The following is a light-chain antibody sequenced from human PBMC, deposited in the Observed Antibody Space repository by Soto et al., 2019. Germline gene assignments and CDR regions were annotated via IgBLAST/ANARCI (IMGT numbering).Light chain of an antibody. J-gene: IGKJ1*01. CDR3: QQYGSSPWT. CDR2: GAS. CDR1: QTIRSNY. Sequence: ETVLTQSPGTRSLSPGERATLSCRASQTIRSNYLAWYRQTPGQAPRLLIYGASNRATGIADRFSGSGSGTDFTLIISRLEPEDFALYYSQQYGSSPWTFGQGTKVEIK. V-gene: IGKV3-20*01.